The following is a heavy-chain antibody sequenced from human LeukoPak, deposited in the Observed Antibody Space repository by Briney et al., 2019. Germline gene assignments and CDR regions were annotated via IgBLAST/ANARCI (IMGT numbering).Heavy chain of an antibody. CDR3: ARHETGPYFDY. D-gene: IGHD1-1*01. V-gene: IGHV5-51*01. J-gene: IGHJ4*02. CDR1: GYSFTTYW. CDR2: IYPGDSDT. Sequence: GESLKISCKGSGYSFTTYWIGWVRQMPGKGLECMGIIYPGDSDTRYSPSFQGQVTISADKSISTAYLQWSSLKASDTAIYYCARHETGPYFDYWGQGTLVTVSS.